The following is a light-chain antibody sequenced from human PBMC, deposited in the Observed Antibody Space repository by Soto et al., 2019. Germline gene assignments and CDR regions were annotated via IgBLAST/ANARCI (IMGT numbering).Light chain of an antibody. CDR3: KHYNSYSEA. CDR2: AAS. Sequence: DIQMTQSPSSVSASVGDRVTITCRASQGISRWLAWYQQKPGKAPKLLIYAASSLQSGAPSRFSGSGSGTEFTLTISSLQTDDFATYYCKHYNSYSEAFGQGTKVDIK. CDR1: QGISRW. J-gene: IGKJ1*01. V-gene: IGKV1D-16*01.